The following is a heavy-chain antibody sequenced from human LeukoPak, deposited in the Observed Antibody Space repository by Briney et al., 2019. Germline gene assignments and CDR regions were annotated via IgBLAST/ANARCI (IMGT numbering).Heavy chain of an antibody. CDR1: GFSFSTYS. J-gene: IGHJ4*02. V-gene: IGHV3-21*01. Sequence: GGSLRLSCAASGFSFSTYSINWVCHAQRQGLGWDSSISSTRSLIYYADSVKGRFTISRDNAQKSLNLRMNSLRAEDTAVYYCARVGYSSGWNFDYWGQGTLVTVS. D-gene: IGHD6-19*01. CDR3: ARVGYSSGWNFDY. CDR2: ISSTRSLI.